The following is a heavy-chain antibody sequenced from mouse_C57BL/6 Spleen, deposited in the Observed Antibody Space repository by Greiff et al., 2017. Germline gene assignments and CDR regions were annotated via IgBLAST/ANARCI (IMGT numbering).Heavy chain of an antibody. CDR2: ISSGGDYI. J-gene: IGHJ3*01. V-gene: IGHV5-9-1*02. CDR3: TRGTVVAPFAY. D-gene: IGHD1-1*01. Sequence: DVQLVESGEGLVKPGGSLKLSCAASGFTFSSYAMSWVRQTPEKRLEWVAYISSGGDYIYYADTLKGRFTISRDNARNTLYLQMSSLKSEDTAMYYCTRGTVVAPFAYWGQGTLVTVSA. CDR1: GFTFSSYA.